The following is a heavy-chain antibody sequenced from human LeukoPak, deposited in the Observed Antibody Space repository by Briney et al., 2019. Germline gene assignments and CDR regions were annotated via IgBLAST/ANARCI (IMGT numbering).Heavy chain of an antibody. D-gene: IGHD3-10*01. CDR1: GGSISSSSYY. CDR2: IYYSGST. Sequence: SETLSLTCTVSGGSISSSSYYWGWIRKPPGKGREWIVIIYYSGSTYYTPSLKSRVTISVDTSKNQFSLKLSSVTAADTAVYYCARLQAGHFDYWGQGTLVTVSS. CDR3: ARLQAGHFDY. V-gene: IGHV4-39*01. J-gene: IGHJ4*02.